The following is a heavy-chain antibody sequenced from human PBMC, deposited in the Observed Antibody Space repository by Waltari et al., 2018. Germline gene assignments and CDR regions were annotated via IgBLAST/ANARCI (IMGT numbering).Heavy chain of an antibody. CDR3: ARQATDYSSYWFHP. Sequence: QVQLVQSGAEVTQPGASVKVSCKASGYTFNDYYIHWVRQAPGQGLEWMGWINPNSGGTKYAQKFQGWVTMTRDTSINTAYLEVSGRGSDDTAVYYCARQATDYSSYWFHPWGQGTLVTVSS. CDR1: GYTFNDYY. CDR2: INPNSGGT. D-gene: IGHD4-4*01. J-gene: IGHJ5*02. V-gene: IGHV1-2*04.